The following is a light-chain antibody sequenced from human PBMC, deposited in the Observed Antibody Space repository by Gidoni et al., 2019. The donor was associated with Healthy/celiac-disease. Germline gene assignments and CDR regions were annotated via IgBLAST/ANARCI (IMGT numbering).Light chain of an antibody. CDR2: GKN. V-gene: IGLV3-19*01. J-gene: IGLJ1*01. CDR1: SLRRYY. Sequence: SSELTQYPAVSVALCQTVRITCQGDSLRRYYASWYQQKPGQAPVLVIYGKNNRPSGIPDRFSGSSSGNTAYLTVTGAQAEDEAEYYCNSRDSSGNHPFGTGTKVTVL. CDR3: NSRDSSGNHP.